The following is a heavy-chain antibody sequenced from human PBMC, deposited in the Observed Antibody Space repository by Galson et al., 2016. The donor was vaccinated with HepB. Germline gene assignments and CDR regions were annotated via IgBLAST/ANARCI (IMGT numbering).Heavy chain of an antibody. Sequence: SVKVSCKASGYTFTGYYIHWVRQAPGQGLEWMGRINPTSGGSHYARRFQGRDAMTRDTSISTAYMELRRLRSDDTAVYYCARTQNWTYDPWGQGTLVTVSS. CDR2: INPTSGGS. V-gene: IGHV1-2*06. CDR3: ARTQNWTYDP. J-gene: IGHJ5*02. CDR1: GYTFTGYY. D-gene: IGHD1-7*01.